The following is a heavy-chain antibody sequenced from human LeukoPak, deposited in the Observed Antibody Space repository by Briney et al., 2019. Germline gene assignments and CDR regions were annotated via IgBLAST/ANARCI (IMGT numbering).Heavy chain of an antibody. CDR3: ARHGGYSSSWYLKDWFDP. CDR2: IYYSGST. J-gene: IGHJ5*02. V-gene: IGHV4-59*04. Sequence: SETLSLTCTVSGGSISSYYWSWIRQPPGKGLEWIGYIYYSGSTYYNPSLKSRVTISVDTSKNQFSLKLSSVTAADTAVYYCARHGGYSSSWYLKDWFDPWGQGTLVTVSS. D-gene: IGHD6-13*01. CDR1: GGSISSYY.